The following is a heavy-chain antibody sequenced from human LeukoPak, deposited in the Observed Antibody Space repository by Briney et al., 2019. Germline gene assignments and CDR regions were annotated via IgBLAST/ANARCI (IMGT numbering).Heavy chain of an antibody. CDR3: AKDSYSKGDF. CDR1: GFTFSSYS. J-gene: IGHJ4*02. D-gene: IGHD6-13*01. V-gene: IGHV3-21*01. CDR2: ISSSSSYI. Sequence: GGSLRLSCAASGFTFSSYSMNWVCRAPGKGLEWVSSISSSSSYIYYADSVKGRFTISRDNAKNSLYLQMNSLRAEDTAVYYCAKDSYSKGDFWGQGVLVTVSS.